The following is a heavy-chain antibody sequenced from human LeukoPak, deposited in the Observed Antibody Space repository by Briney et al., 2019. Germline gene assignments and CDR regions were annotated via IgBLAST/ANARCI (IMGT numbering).Heavy chain of an antibody. CDR2: ISSSSSTI. CDR3: ARGYCSGGSCYVFDY. D-gene: IGHD2-15*01. V-gene: IGHV3-48*01. CDR1: GFTFSSYS. Sequence: PGGSLRLSCAASGFTFSSYSMNWVRQAPGKGLEWVSYISSSSSTIYYADSVKGRSTISRDNAKNSLYLQMNSLRAEDTAVYYCARGYCSGGSCYVFDYWGQGTLVTVSS. J-gene: IGHJ4*02.